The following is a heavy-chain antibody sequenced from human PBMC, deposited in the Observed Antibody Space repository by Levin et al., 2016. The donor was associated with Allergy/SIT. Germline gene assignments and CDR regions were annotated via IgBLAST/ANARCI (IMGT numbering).Heavy chain of an antibody. CDR3: VRTNYAVFASPFDW. J-gene: IGHJ4*02. Sequence: ASVKVSCKSSGYSFTNFDFSWVRQAPGQGLEWLGYISPYNGLTNYAQNFQGRLTMTTDTPTTTAYMELGSLTSDDTAVYYCVRTNYAVFASPFDWWGQGTLVTVSS. CDR2: ISPYNGLT. V-gene: IGHV1-18*01. CDR1: GYSFTNFD. D-gene: IGHD1-7*01.